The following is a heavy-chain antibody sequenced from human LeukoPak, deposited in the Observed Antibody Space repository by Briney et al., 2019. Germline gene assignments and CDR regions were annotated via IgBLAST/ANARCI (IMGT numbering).Heavy chain of an antibody. J-gene: IGHJ3*02. CDR2: TYLRSKWYN. V-gene: IGHV6-1*01. CDR3: TRGKYSGFDI. CDR1: GDSVVTNNVA. Sequence: SQTLSLTCAISGDSVVTNNVAWNWIRQSPSRGLEWLGRTYLRSKWYNEYAVSVKSRITINPDTSRNHFSLQLNSVIPEDTAMYYCTRGKYSGFDICGQGTMVTVSS. D-gene: IGHD2-21*01.